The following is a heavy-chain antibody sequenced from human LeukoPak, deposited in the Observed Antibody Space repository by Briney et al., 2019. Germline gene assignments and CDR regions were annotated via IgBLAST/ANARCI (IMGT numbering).Heavy chain of an antibody. D-gene: IGHD3-9*01. CDR2: IYYSGST. Sequence: PSETLSLTCTVTGGSISSSSYYWGWIRHPPRKRLEWMGGIYYSGSTYYNPSLKSRVTISVDTSKNQFSLKLGSVTAADTALFFRAEGGIRYFDWLPDSFDYWGQGTLVTVSS. CDR1: GGSISSSSYY. CDR3: AEGGIRYFDWLPDSFDY. J-gene: IGHJ4*02. V-gene: IGHV4-39*01.